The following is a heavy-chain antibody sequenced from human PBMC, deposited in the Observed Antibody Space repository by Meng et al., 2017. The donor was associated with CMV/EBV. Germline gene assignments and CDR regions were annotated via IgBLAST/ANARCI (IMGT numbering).Heavy chain of an antibody. CDR3: ARIMAGTTSYGMDI. V-gene: IGHV4-39*01. CDR1: GGSISSSTYY. J-gene: IGHJ6*02. D-gene: IGHD1-7*01. Sequence: GSLRLSCTVSGGSISSSTYYWGWIRQPPGKGLEWIGSIFYSGRAFCNPSLKSRISISVDTSKNQFSLKLSSVTAADTAVYYCARIMAGTTSYGMDIWGQGTTVTVSS. CDR2: IFYSGRA.